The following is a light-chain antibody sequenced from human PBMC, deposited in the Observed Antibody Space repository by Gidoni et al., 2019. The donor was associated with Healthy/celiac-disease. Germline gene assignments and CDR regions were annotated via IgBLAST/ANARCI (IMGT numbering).Light chain of an antibody. V-gene: IGKV4-1*01. Sequence: DIVMTQSPDSLAVSLGERATINCKSSQSVLYSSNNKNYLAWYQQKPGQPLKLLIYWASTRESGVPDRFSGSGSGTEFTLTISSLQAEDVAVDYCQQYYSTPLTFGGGTKVEIK. CDR1: QSVLYSSNNKNY. J-gene: IGKJ4*01. CDR2: WAS. CDR3: QQYYSTPLT.